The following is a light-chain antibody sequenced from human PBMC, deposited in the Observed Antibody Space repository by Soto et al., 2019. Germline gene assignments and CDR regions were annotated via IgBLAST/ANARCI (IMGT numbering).Light chain of an antibody. V-gene: IGKV3-11*01. Sequence: EIVLTQSPATLSLSPGERATLSCRASQSVSSYLAWYQQKPGQAPRLLIYDASNRATGIPARFSGSGSGTEYTLIISSLEPEDFAVYYCQQRSNWPFLTFGGGTKLEIK. CDR3: QQRSNWPFLT. CDR1: QSVSSY. CDR2: DAS. J-gene: IGKJ4*01.